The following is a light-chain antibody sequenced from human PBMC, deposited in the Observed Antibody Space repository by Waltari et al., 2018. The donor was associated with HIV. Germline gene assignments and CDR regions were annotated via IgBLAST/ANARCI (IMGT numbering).Light chain of an antibody. Sequence: QSALTQPASVSGSPGQSITISCTGTNSDIGGYYYVSWYQQHPGRAPKLLIYEVTHRPSWISYRCSCSKSGNTASMTISGLKAEDEADYYCSSYTTTSTILFGGGTKVTVL. J-gene: IGLJ3*02. CDR3: SSYTTTSTIL. V-gene: IGLV2-14*01. CDR1: NSDIGGYYY. CDR2: EVT.